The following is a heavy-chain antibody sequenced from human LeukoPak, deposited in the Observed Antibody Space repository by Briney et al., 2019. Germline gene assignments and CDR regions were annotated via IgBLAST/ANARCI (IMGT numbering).Heavy chain of an antibody. J-gene: IGHJ6*03. V-gene: IGHV4-59*01. Sequence: SETLSLTCTVSGGSISSYYWSWIRQPPGKGLEWIGYIYYSGSTNHNPSLESRVTISVDTSKSQFSLRLSSVSAADTAVYYCARGLDRGNYYYMDVWGKGTTVIVSS. D-gene: IGHD3/OR15-3a*01. CDR2: IYYSGST. CDR1: GGSISSYY. CDR3: ARGLDRGNYYYMDV.